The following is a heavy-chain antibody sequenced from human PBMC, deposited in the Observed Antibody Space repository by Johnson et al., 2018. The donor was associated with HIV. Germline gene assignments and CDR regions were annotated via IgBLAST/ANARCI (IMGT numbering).Heavy chain of an antibody. CDR1: GFTFDDYA. V-gene: IGHV3-9*01. D-gene: IGHD6-13*01. Sequence: QLVESGGGLVQPGRSLRLSCAASGFTFDDYAMHWVRQAPGKGLEWVSGISWNSGSIGYADSVKGRFTISRDNAKNSLYLQMNSLRTEDTALYYCAKHRGSSPWDAFDIWGQGTMVTVSS. J-gene: IGHJ3*02. CDR3: AKHRGSSPWDAFDI. CDR2: ISWNSGSI.